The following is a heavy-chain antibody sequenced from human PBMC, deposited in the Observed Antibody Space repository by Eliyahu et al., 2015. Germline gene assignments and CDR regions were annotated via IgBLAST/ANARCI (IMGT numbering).Heavy chain of an antibody. D-gene: IGHD3-10*01. V-gene: IGHV4-39*01. CDR2: IYYSGST. Sequence: QVQLRESGPGQVKSSETLSLICTVSGGSIXSRSHYWGWIRQPPGKGLEWIGSIYYSGSTSYRPSLRSRVSISVDTSKNQFSLRLSSVTAADTAVYYCAKGGSGDYYTFTDYWGQGTLVTVSS. J-gene: IGHJ4*02. CDR3: AKGGSGDYYTFTDY. CDR1: GGSIXSRSHY.